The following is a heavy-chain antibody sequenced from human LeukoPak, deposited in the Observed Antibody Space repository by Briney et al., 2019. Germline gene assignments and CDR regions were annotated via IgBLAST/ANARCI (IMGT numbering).Heavy chain of an antibody. Sequence: SETLSLTCTVSGGSISSSSYYWGWIRQPPGRGLEWIGSIYYSGSTYYNPSLKSRVTISVDTSKNQFSLKLSSVTAADTAVYYCARDGGYDSSGHWYFDLWGRGTLVTVSS. D-gene: IGHD3-22*01. CDR1: GGSISSSSYY. CDR2: IYYSGST. V-gene: IGHV4-39*07. CDR3: ARDGGYDSSGHWYFDL. J-gene: IGHJ2*01.